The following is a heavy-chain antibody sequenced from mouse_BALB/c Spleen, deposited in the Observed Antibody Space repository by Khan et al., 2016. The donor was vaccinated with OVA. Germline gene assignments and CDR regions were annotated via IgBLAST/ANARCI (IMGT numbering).Heavy chain of an antibody. Sequence: QVQLQQSGAELVRPGTSVKLSCKASGYTFTNYWINWVKQRPGQGLEWIANIYPSDSYTNYNQKFKDKATLTVDKSSSTAYMQFSSPTSEDSAVYYCTREVSTVDHFDYWGHGTTLTVSS. CDR1: GYTFTNYW. J-gene: IGHJ2*01. CDR3: TREVSTVDHFDY. CDR2: IYPSDSYT. V-gene: IGHV1-69*02. D-gene: IGHD1-1*01.